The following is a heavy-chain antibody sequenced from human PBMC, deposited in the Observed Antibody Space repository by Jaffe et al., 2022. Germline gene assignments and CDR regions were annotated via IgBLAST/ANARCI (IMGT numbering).Heavy chain of an antibody. CDR1: GYTFTSYA. D-gene: IGHD2-2*01. CDR3: ARGIGYCSSTSCYAGSWRENDAFDI. CDR2: INAGNGNT. Sequence: QVQLVQSGAEVKKPGASVKVSCKASGYTFTSYAMHWVRQAPGQRLEWMGWINAGNGNTKYSQKFQGRVTITRDTSASTAYMELSSLRSEDTAVYYCARGIGYCSSTSCYAGSWRENDAFDIWGQGTMVTVSS. J-gene: IGHJ3*02. V-gene: IGHV1-3*01.